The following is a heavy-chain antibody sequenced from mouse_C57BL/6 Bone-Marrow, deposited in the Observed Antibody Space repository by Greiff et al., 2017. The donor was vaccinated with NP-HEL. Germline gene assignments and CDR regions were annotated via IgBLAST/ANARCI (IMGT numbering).Heavy chain of an antibody. CDR1: GYTFTSYW. V-gene: IGHV1-55*01. J-gene: IGHJ4*01. CDR3: ARSYYGSSFYYYAMDY. CDR2: IYPGSGST. D-gene: IGHD1-1*01. Sequence: QVQLQQPGAELVKPGASVKMSCKASGYTFTSYWITWVKQRPGQGLEWIGDIYPGSGSTNYNEQFKSKATLTVDTSSSTAYMQLSRLTAEDSAVYYCARSYYGSSFYYYAMDYWGQGTSVTVSS.